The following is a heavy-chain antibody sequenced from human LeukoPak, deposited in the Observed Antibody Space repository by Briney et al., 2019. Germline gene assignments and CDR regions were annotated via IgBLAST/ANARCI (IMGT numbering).Heavy chain of an antibody. D-gene: IGHD2/OR15-2a*01. Sequence: SETLSLTCTVSGGSISSSSYYWGWIRQPPGKGLEWIGSIYYSGSTYYNPSLKSRVTISVDTSKNQFSLKLSSVTAADTAVYYCAREVDPDYLAFFDYWGQGNLVTVSS. V-gene: IGHV4-39*07. J-gene: IGHJ4*02. CDR3: AREVDPDYLAFFDY. CDR2: IYYSGST. CDR1: GGSISSSSYY.